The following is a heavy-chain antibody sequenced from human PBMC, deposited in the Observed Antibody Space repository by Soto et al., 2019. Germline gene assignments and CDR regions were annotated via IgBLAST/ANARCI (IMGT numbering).Heavy chain of an antibody. CDR3: AREGDAFGAPFDY. J-gene: IGHJ4*02. Sequence: SETLSLTCTVSGGSMEGYFWSWIRQPPGKGLEWIGYIHHPGSTHYNPSLKSRVTISVDMSKNEFSLKLSSVTAADTAVYYCAREGDAFGAPFDYWGQGTLVTVSS. CDR1: GGSMEGYF. D-gene: IGHD3-10*01. V-gene: IGHV4-30-4*01. CDR2: IHHPGST.